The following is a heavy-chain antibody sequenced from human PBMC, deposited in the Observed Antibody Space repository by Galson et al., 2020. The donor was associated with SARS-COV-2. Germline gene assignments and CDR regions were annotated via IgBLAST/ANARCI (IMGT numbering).Heavy chain of an antibody. Sequence: GESLKISCAASGFTFSDYWMSWVRQAPGKGLEWVANIKEDGSEKYYVDSVKGRFTISRDNAKNSLYLQMNSLRAEDTAVYYCARQYWGDYGGQGTLVTVSS. D-gene: IGHD2-15*01. V-gene: IGHV3-7*01. CDR3: ARQYWGDY. CDR2: IKEDGSEK. CDR1: GFTFSDYW. J-gene: IGHJ4*02.